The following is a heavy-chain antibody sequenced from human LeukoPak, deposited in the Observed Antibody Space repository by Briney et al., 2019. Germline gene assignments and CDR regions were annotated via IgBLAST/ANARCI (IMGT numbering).Heavy chain of an antibody. D-gene: IGHD3-10*01. CDR1: GFTFSNYA. CDR2: ISGSGGST. CDR3: AKDPTMVRGVPDAFDI. J-gene: IGHJ3*02. Sequence: GGSLRLSCAASGFTFSNYAMYWVCQAPGKGLEWVSSISGSGGSTYYADSVKGRFTISRDNSKNTLYLQMNSLRAEDTAVYYCAKDPTMVRGVPDAFDIWGQGTMVTVSS. V-gene: IGHV3-23*01.